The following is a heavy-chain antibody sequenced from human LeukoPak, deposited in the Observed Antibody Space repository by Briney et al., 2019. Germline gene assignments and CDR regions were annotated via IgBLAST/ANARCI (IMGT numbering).Heavy chain of an antibody. CDR2: IRYDGSNK. V-gene: IGHV3-30*02. CDR3: AKLSAGYSLPDY. D-gene: IGHD4-23*01. J-gene: IGHJ4*02. Sequence: PGGSLRLSCTASGFTFSNYDIHWVRQAPGRGLEWVSFIRYDGSNKYYADSVKGRFTISRDNSKNTLYLQMNSLRAEDTAVYYCAKLSAGYSLPDYWGQGTLVTVSS. CDR1: GFTFSNYD.